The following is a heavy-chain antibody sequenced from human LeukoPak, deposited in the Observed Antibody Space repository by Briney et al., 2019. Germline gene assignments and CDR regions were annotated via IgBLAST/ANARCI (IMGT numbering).Heavy chain of an antibody. CDR1: GYPFTSYY. J-gene: IGHJ4*02. CDR2: INPSGGST. Sequence: ASVKVSCKAPGYPFTSYYMHWVRPAPGQGLEWMGIINPSGGSTSYAQKFQGRVTMTRDTSTSTVYMELSSLRSEDTAVYYCARASTVYDILTGRHPTFDYWGQGTLVTVSS. V-gene: IGHV1-46*01. CDR3: ARASTVYDILTGRHPTFDY. D-gene: IGHD3-9*01.